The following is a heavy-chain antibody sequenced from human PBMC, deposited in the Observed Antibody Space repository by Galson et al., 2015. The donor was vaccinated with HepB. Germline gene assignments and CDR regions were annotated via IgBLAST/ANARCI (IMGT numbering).Heavy chain of an antibody. V-gene: IGHV3-33*01. CDR2: IWKDGSNK. J-gene: IGHJ4*02. Sequence: SLRLSCAASGFAFGNYGMHWVRQAPGKGLEWMALIWKDGSNKHYADSLKGRFRISRDNTKNTLFLEADSLRAEDTAVYYCAREGATITVAALEYWGQGVLGTVSS. CDR3: AREGATITVAALEY. CDR1: GFAFGNYG. D-gene: IGHD6-19*01.